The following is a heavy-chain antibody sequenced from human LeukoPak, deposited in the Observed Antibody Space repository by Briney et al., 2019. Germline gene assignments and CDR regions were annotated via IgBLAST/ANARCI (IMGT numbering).Heavy chain of an antibody. Sequence: GGSLRFSCAASGFTFSSYAMSWVRQAPGKGLEWVSGISGSGGSTYYADSVKGRFTISRDNSKNTLYLQMNSLRVEDTAVYYCAKELSGWYGYFDYWGQGTLVTVSS. CDR3: AKELSGWYGYFDY. J-gene: IGHJ4*02. CDR1: GFTFSSYA. V-gene: IGHV3-23*01. D-gene: IGHD6-19*01. CDR2: ISGSGGST.